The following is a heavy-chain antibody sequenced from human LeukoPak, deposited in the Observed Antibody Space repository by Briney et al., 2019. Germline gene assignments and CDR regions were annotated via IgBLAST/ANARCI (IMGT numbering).Heavy chain of an antibody. CDR2: ISGSGGST. CDR3: AKWDYDFWSGYYTFDY. Sequence: GGSLRLSCAASGFTFSSYAMSWVRQAPGKGLEWVSAISGSGGSTYYADSVKGRFTISRDNSKNTLYLQMNSLRAEDTAVYYCAKWDYDFWSGYYTFDYWGQGTLVTVSS. D-gene: IGHD3-3*01. V-gene: IGHV3-23*01. CDR1: GFTFSSYA. J-gene: IGHJ4*02.